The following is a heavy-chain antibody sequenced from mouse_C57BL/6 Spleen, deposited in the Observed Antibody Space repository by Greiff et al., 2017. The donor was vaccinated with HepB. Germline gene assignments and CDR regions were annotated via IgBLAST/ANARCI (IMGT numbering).Heavy chain of an antibody. CDR2: INPGSGGT. D-gene: IGHD2-5*01. J-gene: IGHJ4*01. V-gene: IGHV1-54*01. CDR1: GNAFTNYL. CDR3: AREDYYSNYYYAMDY. Sequence: QVQLQQSGAELVRPGTSVKVSCKASGNAFTNYLIEWVKQRPGQGLEWIGVINPGSGGTNYNEKFKGKATLTADKSSSTAYMQLSSLTSEDSAVYFCAREDYYSNYYYAMDYWGQGTSVTVSS.